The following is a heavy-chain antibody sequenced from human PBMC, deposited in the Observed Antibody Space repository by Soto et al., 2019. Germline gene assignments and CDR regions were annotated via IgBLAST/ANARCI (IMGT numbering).Heavy chain of an antibody. D-gene: IGHD5-12*01. J-gene: IGHJ3*02. CDR2: IYYSGST. Sequence: KTSETLSLTCTVSGGSISSSSYYWGWIRQPPGKGLEWIGSIYYSGSTYYNPSLKSRVTISVDTSKNQFSLKLSSVTAADTAVYYCARLVGYSGYDPDFEIWGQGTMVTVSS. CDR1: GGSISSSSYY. V-gene: IGHV4-39*01. CDR3: ARLVGYSGYDPDFEI.